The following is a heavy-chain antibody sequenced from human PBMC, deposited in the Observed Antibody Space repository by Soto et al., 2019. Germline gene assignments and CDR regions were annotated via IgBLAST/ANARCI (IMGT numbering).Heavy chain of an antibody. D-gene: IGHD3-9*01. J-gene: IGHJ6*02. CDR3: ARDPISARNYDIFSYYYYGMDV. V-gene: IGHV1-18*01. Sequence: GSVKVSCKASGYTFTSYVISWVRQAPGQGLEWMGWISAYNGNTNYAQKLQGRVTMTTDTSTSTAYMELRSLRSDDTAVYYCARDPISARNYDIFSYYYYGMDVWGQGTTVSVSS. CDR2: ISAYNGNT. CDR1: GYTFTSYV.